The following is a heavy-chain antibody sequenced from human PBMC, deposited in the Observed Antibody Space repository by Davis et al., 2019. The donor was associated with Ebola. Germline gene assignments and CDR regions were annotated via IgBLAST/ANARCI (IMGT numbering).Heavy chain of an antibody. CDR3: ARDAGAYYDFWSGYSQGGWFDP. J-gene: IGHJ5*02. D-gene: IGHD3-3*01. CDR2: ISSSSSTI. V-gene: IGHV3-48*02. Sequence: GGSLRLSCAASGFTFSSYSMNWVRQAPGKGLEWVSYISSSSSTIYYADSVKGRFTISRDNAKNSLYLQMNSLRDEDTAVYYCARDAGAYYDFWSGYSQGGWFDPWGQGTLVTVSS. CDR1: GFTFSSYS.